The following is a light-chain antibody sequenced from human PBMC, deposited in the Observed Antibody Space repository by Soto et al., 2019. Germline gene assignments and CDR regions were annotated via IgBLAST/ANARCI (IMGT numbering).Light chain of an antibody. CDR3: QQYGSSRWT. CDR1: QSVGSSY. CDR2: GAS. Sequence: IVLTQSPGTLSLSPGERATLSCRASQSVGSSYLAWYQQKPGQAPRLLIYGASSRATGIPDRFSGSGSGTDFTLTISRLEPEDFAVYYCQQYGSSRWTFGQGTKVDVK. J-gene: IGKJ1*01. V-gene: IGKV3-20*01.